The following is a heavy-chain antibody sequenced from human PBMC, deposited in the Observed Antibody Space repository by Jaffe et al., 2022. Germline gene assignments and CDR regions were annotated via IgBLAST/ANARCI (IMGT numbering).Heavy chain of an antibody. D-gene: IGHD6-13*01. CDR2: IYYSGST. J-gene: IGHJ4*02. V-gene: IGHV4-39*01. CDR1: GGSISSSSYY. Sequence: QLQLQESGPGLVKPSETLSLTCTVSGGSISSSSYYWGWIRQPPGKGLEWIGSIYYSGSTYYNPSLKSRVTISVDTSKNQFSLKLSSVTAADTAVYYCARQDSSSWYPHRPNFDYWGQGTLVTVSS. CDR3: ARQDSSSWYPHRPNFDY.